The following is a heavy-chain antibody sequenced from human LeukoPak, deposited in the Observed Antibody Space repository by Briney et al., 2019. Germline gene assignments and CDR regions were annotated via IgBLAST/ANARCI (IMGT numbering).Heavy chain of an antibody. CDR1: GGSTSSGTYY. D-gene: IGHD6-13*01. CDR2: IYTSGST. Sequence: TSHTLSLTCTASGGSTSSGTYYWSWILQPAGKGLEWIGLIYTSGSTNYNPSLKSRVTISVATSNNQFSLKLSSVAAADTAVYYCARRRPFSSSWPVFHYWGQGTLVTVSS. CDR3: ARRRPFSSSWPVFHY. J-gene: IGHJ4*02. V-gene: IGHV4-61*02.